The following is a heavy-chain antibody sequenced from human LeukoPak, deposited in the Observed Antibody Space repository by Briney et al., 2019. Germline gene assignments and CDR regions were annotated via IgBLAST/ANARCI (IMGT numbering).Heavy chain of an antibody. CDR1: GGSIRANTNFWGWNSSNY. V-gene: IGHV4-39*07. J-gene: IGHJ4*02. Sequence: SETLSLTCSVSGGSIRANTNFWGWNSSNYWGWIRQPPGKGLEWIVEINHSGSTNYNPSLKSRVTISVDTSKNQFSLKLSSVTAADTAVYYCARGFGRYSSSWLLKPQAEGRPYYFDYWGQGTLVTVSS. CDR2: INHSGST. CDR3: ARGFGRYSSSWLLKPQAEGRPYYFDY. D-gene: IGHD6-13*01.